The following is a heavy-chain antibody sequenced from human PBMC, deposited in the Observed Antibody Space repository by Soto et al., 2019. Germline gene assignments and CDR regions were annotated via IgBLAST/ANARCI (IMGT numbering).Heavy chain of an antibody. CDR3: XXXXXXXLVPIVPPDY. J-gene: IGHJ4*02. Sequence: VQLVESGGGVVQRGGSLRLSCAASGFKFSSYAMHWVRQAPGKGLEWVAHISYDGSKTYYADSVKGRLTIARDNSENRLXXXXXXXXXXXXXXXXXXXXXXXXLVPIVPPDYWGQGVLVTVSS. D-gene: IGHD1-26*01. CDR1: GFKFSSYA. CDR2: ISYDGSKT. V-gene: IGHV3-30*03.